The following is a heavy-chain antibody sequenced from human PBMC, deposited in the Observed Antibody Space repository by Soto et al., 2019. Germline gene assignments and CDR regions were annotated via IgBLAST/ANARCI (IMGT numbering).Heavy chain of an antibody. CDR2: IRRGDSDL. J-gene: IGHJ4*02. CDR3: ARSSGYYGGFDF. Sequence: GEALKISCRGSGYKFTSYWIAWVRQMPGKGLEWMGIIRRGDSDLRYSPSFRGQVTISADNSISTAYLQWSSLKASDTAMYYCARSSGYYGGFDFWGQGTLVTVSS. V-gene: IGHV5-51*01. CDR1: GYKFTSYW. D-gene: IGHD3-22*01.